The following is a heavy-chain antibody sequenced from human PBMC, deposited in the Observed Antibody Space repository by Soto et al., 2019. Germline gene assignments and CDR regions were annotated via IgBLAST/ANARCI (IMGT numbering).Heavy chain of an antibody. CDR2: ISGSGGST. CDR1: GFTFSSYA. V-gene: IGHV3-23*01. Sequence: GGSLRLSCAASGFTFSSYAMSWVRQAPGKGLEWVSAISGSGGSTYYADSVKGRFTISRDNSKNTLYLQMNSLRAEDTAVYYCAKYGGDYDSSGYYVSYWGQGTLVTVSS. D-gene: IGHD3-22*01. J-gene: IGHJ4*02. CDR3: AKYGGDYDSSGYYVSY.